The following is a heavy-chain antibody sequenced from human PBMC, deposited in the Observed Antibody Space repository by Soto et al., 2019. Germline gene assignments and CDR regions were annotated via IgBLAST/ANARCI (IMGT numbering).Heavy chain of an antibody. CDR1: GFTFLTHT. Sequence: PGGSLRLSCAGTGFTFLTHTMNWVRQAPGKGLEWVSSISPTGTFIYYTDSVKGRFTIFRDNAKNSLSLQMNSLRAEDTAVYYCARGPENNSNYPLDYWGQGT. D-gene: IGHD4-4*01. J-gene: IGHJ4*02. CDR2: ISPTGTFI. V-gene: IGHV3-21*01. CDR3: ARGPENNSNYPLDY.